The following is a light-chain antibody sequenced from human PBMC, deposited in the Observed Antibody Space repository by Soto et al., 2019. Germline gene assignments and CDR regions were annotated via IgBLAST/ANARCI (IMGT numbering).Light chain of an antibody. Sequence: QSALTQPPSVSGSPGQSVAISCTGTSSDVGSYNRVAWYQQPPGTAPKLIIYDVTNRPSGVPDRFSGSKSGNTASLTISGLQAEDGADYYCNSFTTSSTYVFGTGTKLTVL. CDR1: SSDVGSYNR. J-gene: IGLJ1*01. CDR2: DVT. CDR3: NSFTTSSTYV. V-gene: IGLV2-18*02.